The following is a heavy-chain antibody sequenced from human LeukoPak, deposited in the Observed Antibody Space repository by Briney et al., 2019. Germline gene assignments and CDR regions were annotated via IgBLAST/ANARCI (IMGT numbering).Heavy chain of an antibody. CDR3: ARGMLRLGYCSSTSCFPFDY. J-gene: IGHJ4*02. CDR2: ISAGNGNT. V-gene: IGHV1-3*01. D-gene: IGHD2-2*01. CDR1: GYTFTSYA. Sequence: ASVKVSCKASGYTFTSYAMHWVRQAPGQRLEWMGWISAGNGNTKYSQKFQGRVTITRDTSASTAYMELSSLRSEDTAVYYCARGMLRLGYCSSTSCFPFDYWGQGTLVTVSS.